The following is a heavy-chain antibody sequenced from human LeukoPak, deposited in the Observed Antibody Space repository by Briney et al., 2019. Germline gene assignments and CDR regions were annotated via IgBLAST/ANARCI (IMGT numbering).Heavy chain of an antibody. V-gene: IGHV4-59*01. D-gene: IGHD3-10*01. CDR3: ARAAVRGVVDY. J-gene: IGHJ4*02. CDR1: GGSISSYY. CDR2: IYYSEST. Sequence: PSETLSLTCTVSGGSISSYYWSWIRQPPGKGLEWIGYIYYSESTNYNPSLKSRVTISVDTSKNQFSLKLSSVTAADTAVYYCARAAVRGVVDYWGQGTLVTVSS.